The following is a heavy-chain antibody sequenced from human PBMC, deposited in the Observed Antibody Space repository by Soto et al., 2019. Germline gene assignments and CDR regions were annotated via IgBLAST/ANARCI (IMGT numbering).Heavy chain of an antibody. D-gene: IGHD6-19*01. J-gene: IGHJ4*02. V-gene: IGHV4-39*07. CDR2: IYYSGYT. Sequence: SETLSLTCTVSSGSISSSSYYWDWIRQPPAKGLEWIGTIYYSGYTYNNPSLKSRVTISVDTSKNQFSLKLSSVTAADTAVYYCARVAVAGTRVDYWGQGTLVTVSS. CDR1: SGSISSSSYY. CDR3: ARVAVAGTRVDY.